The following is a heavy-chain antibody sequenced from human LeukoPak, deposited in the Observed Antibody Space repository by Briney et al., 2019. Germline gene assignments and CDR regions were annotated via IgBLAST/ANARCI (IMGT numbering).Heavy chain of an antibody. CDR3: ARSFREPHPAVFGY. CDR1: GGSFSGYY. D-gene: IGHD3-10*02. J-gene: IGHJ4*02. V-gene: IGHV4-34*01. CDR2: INHSGST. Sequence: PSETLSLTCAVYGGSFSGYYWSWIRQPPGKGLEWIGEINHSGSTNYNPSLKSRVTISVDTSKNQFSLKLSSVTAADTAVYYCARSFREPHPAVFGYWGQGTLVTVSS.